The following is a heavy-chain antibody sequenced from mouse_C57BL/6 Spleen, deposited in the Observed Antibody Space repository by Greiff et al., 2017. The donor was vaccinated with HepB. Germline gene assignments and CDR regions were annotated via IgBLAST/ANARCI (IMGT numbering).Heavy chain of an antibody. V-gene: IGHV10-1*01. Sequence: EVKLQESGGGLVQPKGSLKLSCAASGFSFNTYAMNWVRQAPGKGLEWVARIRSKSNNYATYYADSVKDRFTISRDDSESMLYLQMNNLKTEDTAMYYCVRQGTGDYAMDYWGQGTSVTVSS. CDR1: GFSFNTYA. D-gene: IGHD4-1*01. CDR3: VRQGTGDYAMDY. J-gene: IGHJ4*01. CDR2: IRSKSNNYAT.